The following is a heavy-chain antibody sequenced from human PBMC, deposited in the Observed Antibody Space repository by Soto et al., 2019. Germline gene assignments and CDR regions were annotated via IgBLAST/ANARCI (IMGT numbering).Heavy chain of an antibody. V-gene: IGHV5-51*01. CDR1: GYSFTSYW. D-gene: IGHD6-6*01. CDR3: VSTSIAARDYLYGMDV. J-gene: IGHJ6*02. CDR2: IYPGDSDT. Sequence: GEALKISWKGSGYSFTSYWIGWVRQMPGKGLEWKGIIYPGDSDTRYSPSYQGQVTISADKSNSTAYLQGSSQKASDTVLYFCVSTSIAARDYLYGMDVWGQGTSVTVSS.